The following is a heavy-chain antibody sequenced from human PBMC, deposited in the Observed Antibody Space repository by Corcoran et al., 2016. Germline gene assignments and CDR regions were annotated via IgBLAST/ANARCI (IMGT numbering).Heavy chain of an antibody. Sequence: QVQLQQWGAGLLKPSETLSLTCAVYGGSFSGYYWSWIRQPPGKGLEWIGEINHSGSTNYNPSLKSRVTISVDTSKNQFSLKLSSVTAADTAVYYCARGLSVFPPAFWCQGTLVTVSS. CDR2: INHSGST. CDR3: ARGLSVFPPAF. J-gene: IGHJ4*02. CDR1: GGSFSGYY. D-gene: IGHD3-10*02. V-gene: IGHV4-34*01.